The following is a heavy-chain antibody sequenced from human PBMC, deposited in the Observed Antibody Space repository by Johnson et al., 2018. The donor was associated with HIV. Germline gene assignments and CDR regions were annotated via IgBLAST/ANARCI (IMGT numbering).Heavy chain of an antibody. CDR1: GFTFSNHY. Sequence: QVQLVESGGGLVQPGGSLRLSCAASGFTFSNHYMDWVRQAPGKGLEWVSYITGSGTVVYYADSVKGRFTISRDNAKNSLYLQMNSVRAYDTAVYYCARGGSVVFDILGRGTMVTVSS. CDR2: ITGSGTVV. V-gene: IGHV3-11*04. CDR3: ARGGSVVFDI. J-gene: IGHJ3*02. D-gene: IGHD3-16*01.